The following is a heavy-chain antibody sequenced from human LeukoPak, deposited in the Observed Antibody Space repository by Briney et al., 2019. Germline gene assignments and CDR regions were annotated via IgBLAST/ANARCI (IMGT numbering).Heavy chain of an antibody. CDR1: GFTFSSYS. J-gene: IGHJ4*02. CDR2: ISSSSSYI. Sequence: GGSLRLSCAASGFTFSSYSMNWVRQAPGKGLEWVSSISSSSSYIYYADSVKGRFTISRDNAKNSLCLQMNSLRAEDTAVYYCARDVYSDSSGYYYRPGYWGQGTLVTVSS. D-gene: IGHD3-22*01. V-gene: IGHV3-21*01. CDR3: ARDVYSDSSGYYYRPGY.